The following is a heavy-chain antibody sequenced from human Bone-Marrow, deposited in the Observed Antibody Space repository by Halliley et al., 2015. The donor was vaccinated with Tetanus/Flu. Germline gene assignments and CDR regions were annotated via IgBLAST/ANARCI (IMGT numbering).Heavy chain of an antibody. D-gene: IGHD2-2*02. V-gene: IGHV5-51*03. CDR2: IYPGDSET. CDR1: GYTLTNYW. Sequence: VQLVQSGAEVKKPGESLKISCEGSGYTLTNYWIGWVRQMPGKGLEWMGIIYPGDSETRYSPSFQGQVTISADKSSGTAYLQWTSLQASDTAIYYCARRRSDCITANCYRFDSWGQGTLVIVSS. CDR3: ARRRSDCITANCYRFDS. J-gene: IGHJ5*01.